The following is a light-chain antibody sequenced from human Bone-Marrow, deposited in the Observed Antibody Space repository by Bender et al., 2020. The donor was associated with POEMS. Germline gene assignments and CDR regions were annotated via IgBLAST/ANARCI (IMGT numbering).Light chain of an antibody. J-gene: IGLJ2*01. Sequence: QSALTQPASVSGSPGQSITISCTGSSTDVGNYNLVSWYQQLSGKAPKVILYEVTKRPSGVSSRFSGSRSGNTASLTISGLRAEDEAHYYCCSYAGSTNYVIFGGGTKLTVL. V-gene: IGLV2-23*02. CDR3: CSYAGSTNYVI. CDR2: EVT. CDR1: STDVGNYNL.